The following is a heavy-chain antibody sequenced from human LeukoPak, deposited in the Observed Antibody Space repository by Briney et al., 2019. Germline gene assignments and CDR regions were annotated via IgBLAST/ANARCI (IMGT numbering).Heavy chain of an antibody. CDR1: GFTFSSYA. J-gene: IGHJ4*02. CDR3: AKSLAAAGNY. V-gene: IGHV3-23*01. Sequence: GGSLRLSCAASGFTFSSYAMNWVRQAPGKGLEWVSGLSGSGRGGSTYYAASVKGRFTISRENSKNTLYLQVNSLRAEDTAVYYCAKSLAAAGNYWGQGTLVTVSS. D-gene: IGHD6-13*01. CDR2: LSGSGRGGST.